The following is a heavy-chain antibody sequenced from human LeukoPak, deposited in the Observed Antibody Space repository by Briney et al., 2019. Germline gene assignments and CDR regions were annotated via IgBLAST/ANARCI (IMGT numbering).Heavy chain of an antibody. CDR2: LSYSGSS. CDR1: GGSISSYN. CDR3: ARQMNTVTADY. V-gene: IGHV4-59*08. D-gene: IGHD4-17*01. Sequence: SETLSLTCTVSGGSISSYNWSWIRQPPGKGLEWIGYLSYSGSSNYNPSLRSRVTISIDTSKNQFSLRLSSVTAADTAVYYCARQMNTVTADYWGQGTLVTVSS. J-gene: IGHJ4*02.